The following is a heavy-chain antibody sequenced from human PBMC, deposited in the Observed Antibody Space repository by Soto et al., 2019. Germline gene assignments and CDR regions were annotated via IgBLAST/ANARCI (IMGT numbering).Heavy chain of an antibody. Sequence: PSETLSLTCTVSGGSISASSYYWGWIRQPPGKGLEWIGSMDYSGSTYYNPSLKSRVTISVDTSKNQFSLKLSSLTAADTAVYYCARGVTVVVVAAGLDYWGQGTLVTVSS. CDR3: ARGVTVVVVAAGLDY. CDR2: MDYSGST. CDR1: GGSISASSYY. D-gene: IGHD2-15*01. V-gene: IGHV4-39*01. J-gene: IGHJ4*02.